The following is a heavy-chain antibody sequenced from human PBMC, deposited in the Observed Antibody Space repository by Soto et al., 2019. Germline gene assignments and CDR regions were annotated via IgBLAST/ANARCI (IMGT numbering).Heavy chain of an antibody. J-gene: IGHJ4*02. V-gene: IGHV5-51*01. Sequence: GESLKISCKGSGYSFTSYWIGWVRQMPGKGLEWMGIIYPGDSDTRYSPSFQGQVTISADKSISTAYLQWSSLKASDTAMYYCARATPDLEWLLYFDYWGQGTLVTVSS. CDR3: ARATPDLEWLLYFDY. CDR1: GYSFTSYW. CDR2: IYPGDSDT. D-gene: IGHD3-3*01.